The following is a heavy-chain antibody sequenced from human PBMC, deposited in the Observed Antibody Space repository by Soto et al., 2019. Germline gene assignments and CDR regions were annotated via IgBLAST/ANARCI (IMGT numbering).Heavy chain of an antibody. CDR2: INHSGST. D-gene: IGHD6-13*01. CDR1: GGSFSGYY. V-gene: IGHV4-34*01. J-gene: IGHJ4*02. CDR3: ARVGMAQWGSSSSSWYYFDY. Sequence: SETLSLTCAVYGGSFSGYYWSWIRQPPGKGLEWIGEINHSGSTNYNPSLKSRVTISVDTSKNQFSLKLSSVTAADTAVYYCARVGMAQWGSSSSSWYYFDYWGQGTLVTVSS.